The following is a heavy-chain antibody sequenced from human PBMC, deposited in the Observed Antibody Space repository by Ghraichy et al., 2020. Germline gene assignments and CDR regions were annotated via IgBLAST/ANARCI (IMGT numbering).Heavy chain of an antibody. Sequence: GGSLRLSCAASGFTFSSYGMHWVRQAPGKGLEWVAVISYDGSNKYYADSVKGRFTISRDNSKNTLYMQMNSLRGEDTALYYCAKDVDWYSVTLRGMDVWGQGTTVTVS. J-gene: IGHJ6*02. CDR3: AKDVDWYSVTLRGMDV. D-gene: IGHD1-26*01. V-gene: IGHV3-30*18. CDR1: GFTFSSYG. CDR2: ISYDGSNK.